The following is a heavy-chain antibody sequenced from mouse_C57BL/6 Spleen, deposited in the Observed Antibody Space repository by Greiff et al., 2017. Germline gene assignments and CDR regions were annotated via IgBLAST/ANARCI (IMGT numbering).Heavy chain of an antibody. CDR1: GFNIKTTY. CDR2: IDPANGNT. V-gene: IGHV14-3*01. CDR3: ATTDGYYLDY. D-gene: IGHD2-3*01. Sequence: VQLQQSVAELVRPGASVKLSCTASGFNIKTTYMHWVKQRPEQGLEWIGRIDPANGNTKYAPKFQGKATITADTSSNTAYLQLSSLTSEDTAIYYCATTDGYYLDYWGQGTTLTVSS. J-gene: IGHJ2*01.